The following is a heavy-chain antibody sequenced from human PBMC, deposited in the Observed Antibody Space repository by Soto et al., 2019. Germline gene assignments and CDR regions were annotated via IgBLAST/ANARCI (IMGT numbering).Heavy chain of an antibody. Sequence: PSETLSLTCTVSGGSLIGYYWSWIRQPSGKGLEWIGRIYTSRGTNYTPSLKSRVNMSVDTSKKQCALELSSVTAADTAVYYCARDLKFGQADYWGQGSQVTVSS. J-gene: IGHJ4*02. D-gene: IGHD3-10*01. CDR3: ARDLKFGQADY. V-gene: IGHV4-4*07. CDR1: GGSLIGYY. CDR2: IYTSRGT.